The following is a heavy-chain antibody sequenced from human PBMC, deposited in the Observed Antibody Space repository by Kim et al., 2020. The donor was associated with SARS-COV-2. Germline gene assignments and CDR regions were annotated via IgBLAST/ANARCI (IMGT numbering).Heavy chain of an antibody. CDR3: TRVASGVDY. V-gene: IGHV3-72*01. CDR1: GFTFSDYS. D-gene: IGHD2-8*02. Sequence: GGSLRLSCAASGFTFSDYSMDWVRQAPGKGLEWVGRIRSEANSYTTYYAASVKGRFTISRDDSKNSLYLQMNGLKTEDTALYYCTRVASGVDYWGQGTLVTVSS. CDR2: IRSEANSYTT. J-gene: IGHJ4*02.